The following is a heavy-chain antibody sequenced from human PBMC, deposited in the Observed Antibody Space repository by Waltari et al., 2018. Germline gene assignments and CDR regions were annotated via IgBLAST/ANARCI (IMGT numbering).Heavy chain of an antibody. D-gene: IGHD2-15*01. V-gene: IGHV1-69*13. CDR1: GGTFSSYA. J-gene: IGHJ4*02. CDR3: ARDRYCSGGSCYSREPFDY. Sequence: QVQLVQSGAVVKKPGASVKGSCKASGGTFSSYAISWVRQATGQGLEWMGGIIPIFGTANYAQKFQGRVTITADESTSTAYMELSSLRSEDTAVYYCARDRYCSGGSCYSREPFDYWGQGTLVTVSS. CDR2: IIPIFGTA.